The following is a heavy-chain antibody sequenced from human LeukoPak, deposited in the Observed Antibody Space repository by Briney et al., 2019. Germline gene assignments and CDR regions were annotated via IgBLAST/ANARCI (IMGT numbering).Heavy chain of an antibody. V-gene: IGHV3-13*01. CDR3: VRGPYCSGGSCNGHFDY. CDR1: GFSLSSYG. J-gene: IGHJ4*02. Sequence: GGSLRLSCAASGFSLSSYGMNWVRQAPGKGLEWVSAIGTAGDTYYPGSVKGRFTISRENAKNSLYLQMNSLRVGDTAVYYCVRGPYCSGGSCNGHFDYWGQGTLVTASS. CDR2: IGTAGDT. D-gene: IGHD2-15*01.